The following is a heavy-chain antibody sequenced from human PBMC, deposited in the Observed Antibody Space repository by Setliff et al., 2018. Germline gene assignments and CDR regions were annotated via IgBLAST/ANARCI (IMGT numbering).Heavy chain of an antibody. CDR1: GGSFSSSNYF. J-gene: IGHJ5*01. CDR3: VGRDFSGGDS. Sequence: SETLSLTCTDSGGSFSSSNYFWGWIRQSPENGLEWIASSYFSGRTHYNPSLKSRVTISVDTSKNQFSLKLTSVTAADTAVYYCVGRDFSGGDSWGHGTLVTVSS. CDR2: SYFSGRT. V-gene: IGHV4-39*01. D-gene: IGHD6-25*01.